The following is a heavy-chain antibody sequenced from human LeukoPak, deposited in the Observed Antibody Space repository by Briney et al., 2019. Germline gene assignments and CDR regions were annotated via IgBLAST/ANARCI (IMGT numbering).Heavy chain of an antibody. CDR1: GFTFRSYD. CDR3: ARGGIPVAGIDEIDF. Sequence: GGSLRLSCAASGFTFRSYDMHWVRQVTGKGLEWVSAIGISGDTHCLDSVKGRFTISRENAKNSLYLQMDSLRAGDTAVYYCARGGIPVAGIDEIDFWGQGTLVTVAS. D-gene: IGHD6-19*01. J-gene: IGHJ4*02. V-gene: IGHV3-13*01. CDR2: IGISGDT.